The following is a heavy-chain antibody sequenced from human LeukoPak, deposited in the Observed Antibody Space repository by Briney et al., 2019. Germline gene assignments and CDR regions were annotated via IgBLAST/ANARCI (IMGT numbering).Heavy chain of an antibody. CDR2: IIPIFGTT. V-gene: IGHV1-69*05. Sequence: SVKVSCKXSGGTFSNYAITWVRQAPGQGLEWMGRIIPIFGTTKYPQKFQGRVTITTDESTSTTYMDLSSLRSEDTAVYYCAREDCSGGSCYYGGPCDYWGQGTLVTVSS. CDR3: AREDCSGGSCYYGGPCDY. CDR1: GGTFSNYA. J-gene: IGHJ4*02. D-gene: IGHD2-15*01.